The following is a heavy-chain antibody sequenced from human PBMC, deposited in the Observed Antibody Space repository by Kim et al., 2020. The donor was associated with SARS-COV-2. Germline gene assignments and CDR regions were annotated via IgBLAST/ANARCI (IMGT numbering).Heavy chain of an antibody. D-gene: IGHD3-10*01. CDR1: GFTFSSYW. J-gene: IGHJ6*02. V-gene: IGHV3-7*03. CDR2: IKQDGSEK. Sequence: GGSLRLSCAASGFTFSSYWMSWVRQAPGKGLEWVANIKQDGSEKYYVDSVKGRFTISRDNAKNSLYLQMNSLRAEDTAVYYCARDKELLWFETTINYYYYGMDVWGQGTTVTVSS. CDR3: ARDKELLWFETTINYYYYGMDV.